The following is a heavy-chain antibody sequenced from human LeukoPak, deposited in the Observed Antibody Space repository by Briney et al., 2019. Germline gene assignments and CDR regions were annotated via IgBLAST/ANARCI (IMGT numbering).Heavy chain of an antibody. CDR2: IIPLFGTV. CDR3: ARDGARRLAVAGTFDY. Sequence: SVKVSCKVSGGTFSRYAISWVRQAPGQGLEWMGGIIPLFGTVNYAEKFRDRVTINADESTSTAYMELSRLRSEDTAIYYCARDGARRLAVAGTFDYWGQGSLVTVSS. V-gene: IGHV1-69*01. J-gene: IGHJ4*02. CDR1: GGTFSRYA. D-gene: IGHD6-19*01.